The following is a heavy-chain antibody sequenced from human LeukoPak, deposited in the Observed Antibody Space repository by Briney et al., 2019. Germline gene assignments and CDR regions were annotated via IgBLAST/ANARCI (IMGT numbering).Heavy chain of an antibody. D-gene: IGHD6-6*01. CDR3: ARESIAARPSGVYYYYGMDV. J-gene: IGHJ6*02. V-gene: IGHV3-30*04. CDR2: ISYDGSNK. Sequence: GGSLRLSCAASGLTFSSYAMHWVRQAPGKGLEWVAVISYDGSNKYYADSVKGRFTISRDNSKNTLYLQMNSLRAEDTAVYYCARESIAARPSGVYYYYGMDVWGQGTTVTVSS. CDR1: GLTFSSYA.